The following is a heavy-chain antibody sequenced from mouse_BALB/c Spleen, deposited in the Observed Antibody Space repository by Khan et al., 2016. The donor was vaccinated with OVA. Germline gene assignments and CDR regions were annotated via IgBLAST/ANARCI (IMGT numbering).Heavy chain of an antibody. J-gene: IGHJ1*01. CDR1: GYTFTDYY. V-gene: IGHV1-26*01. CDR2: INPNNGDT. CDR3: ARGLFDV. Sequence: EVQLQQSGPELVKPGASVKVSCKASGYTFTDYYMKWMKQSHGKSLEWIGDINPNNGDTFYNQKFKGKATLTVDKSSNTAYQQLNSLSSEVSAVDYCARGLFDVWGAGTTVTVSS.